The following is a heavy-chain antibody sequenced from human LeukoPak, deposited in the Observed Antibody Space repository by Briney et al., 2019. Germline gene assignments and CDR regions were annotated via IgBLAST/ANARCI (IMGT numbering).Heavy chain of an antibody. D-gene: IGHD4-17*01. V-gene: IGHV4-30-4*01. CDR2: IYYSGST. CDR3: ARDKLATVTTGWFDP. Sequence: PSQTLSLTCTVSGGSISSGDYYWSWIRQPPGKGLEWIGYIYYSGSTYYNPSLKSRVTISVDTSKNQFPLKLNSVTAADTAVYYCARDKLATVTTGWFDPWGQGTLVTVSS. J-gene: IGHJ5*02. CDR1: GGSISSGDYY.